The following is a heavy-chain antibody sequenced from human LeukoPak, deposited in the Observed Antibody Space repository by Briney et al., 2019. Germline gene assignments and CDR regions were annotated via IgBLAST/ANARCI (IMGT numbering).Heavy chain of an antibody. CDR2: ITYSGRT. D-gene: IGHD4-17*01. J-gene: IGHJ4*01. CDR1: GGSLSLYF. V-gene: IGHV4-34*01. CDR3: APIFGDYSDFDS. Sequence: SETLSLTCAVYGGSLSLYFWSWIRQPPGKGLEWIGEITYSGRTNYNPSLKSRVTISVDTSKNQFSLRLSSVTAADTAVYYCAPIFGDYSDFDSWGQGTLVTVSS.